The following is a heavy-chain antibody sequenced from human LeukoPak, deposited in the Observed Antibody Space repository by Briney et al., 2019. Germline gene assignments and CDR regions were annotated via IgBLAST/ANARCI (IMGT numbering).Heavy chain of an antibody. CDR2: ISSSSSYI. CDR1: GFTFSSYS. Sequence: GGSLRLSCAASGFTFSSYSMNWVRQAPGKGLEWVSSISSSSSYIYYADSVKGRFTISRDNAKNSLYLQMNSLRAEDTAVYYCARGHDYVFDYYYYYGMDVWGQGTTVTVSS. V-gene: IGHV3-21*01. J-gene: IGHJ6*02. D-gene: IGHD3-16*01. CDR3: ARGHDYVFDYYYYYGMDV.